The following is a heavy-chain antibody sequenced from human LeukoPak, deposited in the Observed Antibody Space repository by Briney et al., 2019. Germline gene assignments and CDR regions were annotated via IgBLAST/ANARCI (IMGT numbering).Heavy chain of an antibody. D-gene: IGHD3-3*01. CDR1: GGSIRSNNHY. CDR2: IYFNGNI. V-gene: IGHV4-39*07. CDR3: ARVPSDDDFWSGYLPYFDY. J-gene: IGHJ4*02. Sequence: SETLSLTCAVSGGSIRSNNHYWGWIRQPPGKGLEWIGNIYFNGNIAYNPSLQSRVTISVDTSKNQFSLKLSSVTAADTAVYYCARVPSDDDFWSGYLPYFDYWGQGNLVTVSS.